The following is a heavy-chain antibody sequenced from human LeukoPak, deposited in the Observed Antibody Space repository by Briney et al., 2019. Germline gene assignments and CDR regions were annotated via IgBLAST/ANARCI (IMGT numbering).Heavy chain of an antibody. CDR3: ARTLRGSYYYYGMDV. CDR2: IYYSGST. D-gene: IGHD2-15*01. CDR1: GGSMSSYY. J-gene: IGHJ6*02. V-gene: IGHV4-59*01. Sequence: KPSETLSLTCTVSGGSMSSYYWSWIRQPPGKQLEWIGYIYYSGSTTYSPSLKSRVTISVDTSKNQFSLKLSSVTAADTAVYYCARTLRGSYYYYGMDVWGQGTTVTVSS.